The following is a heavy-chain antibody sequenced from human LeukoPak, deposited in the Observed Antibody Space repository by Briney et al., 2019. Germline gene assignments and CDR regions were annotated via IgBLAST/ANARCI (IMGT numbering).Heavy chain of an antibody. D-gene: IGHD3-10*01. V-gene: IGHV3-74*01. Sequence: GGSLRLSCAASGFTFSSYWMHWVRQAPGKGLVWVSRFHSDGSSTSYADSVKGRFTISRDNAKNTLYLQMNSLRAEDTAVYYCARGGSGSYYNRYYFDYWGQGTLVTVSS. CDR2: FHSDGSST. CDR3: ARGGSGSYYNRYYFDY. J-gene: IGHJ4*02. CDR1: GFTFSSYW.